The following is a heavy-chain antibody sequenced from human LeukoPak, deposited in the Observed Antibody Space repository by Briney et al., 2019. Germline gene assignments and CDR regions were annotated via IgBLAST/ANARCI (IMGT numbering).Heavy chain of an antibody. CDR1: GFTFSSYW. V-gene: IGHV3-74*01. CDR2: INSDGSST. Sequence: HPGGSLRLSCAASGFTFSSYWMHWVRQAPGKGLVWVSRINSDGSSTSYADSVKGRFTISRDNAKNTLYLQMNSLRAEDTAVYYCAREGSAWDYYGIGWFDPWGQGTLVTVSS. CDR3: AREGSAWDYYGIGWFDP. D-gene: IGHD3-10*01. J-gene: IGHJ5*02.